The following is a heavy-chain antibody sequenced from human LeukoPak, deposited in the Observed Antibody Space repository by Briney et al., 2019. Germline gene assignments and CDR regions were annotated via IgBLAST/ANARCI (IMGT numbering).Heavy chain of an antibody. J-gene: IGHJ6*02. CDR1: GYTFTSYA. CDR3: ARFGVSTSVPYYYYGMDV. Sequence: GASVKVSCKASGYTFTSYAMNWVRQAPGQGLEWMGWINTNTGNPTYAQGFTGRFVFFLDTSVSTAYMQISSLKAEDTAVYYCARFGVSTSVPYYYYGMDVWGQGTTVTVSS. D-gene: IGHD3-3*01. CDR2: INTNTGNP. V-gene: IGHV7-4-1*02.